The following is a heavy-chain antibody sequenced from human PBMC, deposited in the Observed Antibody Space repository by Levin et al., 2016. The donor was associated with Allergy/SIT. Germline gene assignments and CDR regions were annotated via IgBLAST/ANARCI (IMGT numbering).Heavy chain of an antibody. V-gene: IGHV4-39*01. J-gene: IGHJ4*02. CDR2: IYYSGST. D-gene: IGHD6-13*01. CDR3: ARLRPIDYTIAAVHGCFDY. Sequence: WIRQPPGKGLEWIGSIYYSGSTYYNPSLKSRVTISVDTSKNQFSLKLSSVTAADTAVYYCARLRPIDYTIAAVHGCFDYWGQGTLVTVSS.